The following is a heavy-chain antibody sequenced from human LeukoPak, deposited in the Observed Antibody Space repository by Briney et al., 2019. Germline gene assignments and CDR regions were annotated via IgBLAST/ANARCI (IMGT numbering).Heavy chain of an antibody. V-gene: IGHV3-21*04. Sequence: PGGSLRLSCAASGFTFSSYSMNWVRQAPGKGLEWVSSISSSSRYIYYADSVKGRFTISRDNAKNSLYLQMNSLRAEDTAVYYCARDKGIDAFDIWGQGTMVTVSS. CDR3: ARDKGIDAFDI. CDR2: ISSSSRYI. J-gene: IGHJ3*02. CDR1: GFTFSSYS.